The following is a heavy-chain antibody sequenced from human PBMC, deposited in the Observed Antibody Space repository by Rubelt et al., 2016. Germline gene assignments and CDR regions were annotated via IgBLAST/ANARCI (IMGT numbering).Heavy chain of an antibody. D-gene: IGHD3-10*01. V-gene: IGHV4-34*01. CDR1: GGSFSGYY. CDR2: ISHSGST. J-gene: IGHJ4*02. Sequence: QVQLQQWGAGLLKPSETLSLTCAVYGGSFSGYYWSWIRQPPGKGLEWIGEISHSGSTNSNPSLKSRVTISVDTSKNHFSLKLVSVTAADTAVYYCARLFGSRTPSDFWGQGTLVTVSS. CDR3: ARLFGSRTPSDF.